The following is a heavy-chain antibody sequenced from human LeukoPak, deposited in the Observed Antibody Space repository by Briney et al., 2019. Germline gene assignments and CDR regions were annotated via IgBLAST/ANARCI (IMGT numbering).Heavy chain of an antibody. V-gene: IGHV1-24*01. Sequence: ASVKVSCKVSGYTLTELSMHWVRQAPGKGLEWMGGFDPEDGETIYAQKFQGRVTMTEDTSTDTAYMELSSLRSEDTAVYYCATAFSHLELRDYWGRGTLVTVSS. D-gene: IGHD1-7*01. CDR1: GYTLTELS. CDR2: FDPEDGET. J-gene: IGHJ4*02. CDR3: ATAFSHLELRDY.